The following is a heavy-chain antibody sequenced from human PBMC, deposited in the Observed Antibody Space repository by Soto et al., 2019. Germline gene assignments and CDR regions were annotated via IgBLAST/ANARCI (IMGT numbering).Heavy chain of an antibody. CDR1: GGSISSYY. CDR3: ARGGVTSPGKFDY. CDR2: IYYSGST. J-gene: IGHJ4*02. V-gene: IGHV4-59*01. D-gene: IGHD4-17*01. Sequence: SETLSLTCTVSGGSISSYYWSWIRQPPGKGLEWIGYIYYSGSTNYNPSLKSRVTISVDTSKNQFSLKLSSVTAADTAVYYCARGGVTSPGKFDYWGQGTLVTVSS.